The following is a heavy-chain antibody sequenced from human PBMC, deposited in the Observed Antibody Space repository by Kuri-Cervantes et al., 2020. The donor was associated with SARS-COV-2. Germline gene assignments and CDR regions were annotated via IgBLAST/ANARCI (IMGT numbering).Heavy chain of an antibody. CDR1: GGSISSSSYY. Sequence: SETLSLTCTVSGGSISSSSYYWNWIRQPPGKGLEGFGSICYGGNTFYNPSLKSRVTVSVDTSKNQFSLKLSSVTAADTAVYYCSRHEQWLPAFDYWGQGTLVTVSS. CDR2: ICYGGNT. J-gene: IGHJ4*02. V-gene: IGHV4-39*01. D-gene: IGHD6-19*01. CDR3: SRHEQWLPAFDY.